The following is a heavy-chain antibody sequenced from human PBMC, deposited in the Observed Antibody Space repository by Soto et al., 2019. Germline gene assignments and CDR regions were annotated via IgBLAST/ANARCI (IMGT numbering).Heavy chain of an antibody. CDR3: AGGAPPAHAEYFQH. D-gene: IGHD3-16*01. CDR2: IYYSGST. J-gene: IGHJ1*01. V-gene: IGHV4-39*01. Sequence: QLQLQESGPGLVKPSETLSLTCTVSGGSISSSSYYWGWIRQPPGKGLEWIGSIYYSGSTYYNPSLKSRVSIFVDTSKNQFSLKLSSVTAADTAVYYCAGGAPPAHAEYFQHWGQGTLVTVSS. CDR1: GGSISSSSYY.